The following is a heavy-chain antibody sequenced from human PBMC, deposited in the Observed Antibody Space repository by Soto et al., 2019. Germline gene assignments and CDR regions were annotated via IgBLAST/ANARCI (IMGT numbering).Heavy chain of an antibody. J-gene: IGHJ5*02. CDR3: ASKVGATRGLRGRFDP. CDR2: INHSGST. Sequence: TSETLSLTCAVYGGSFSGYYWSWIRQPPGKGLEWIGEINHSGSTNYNPSLKSRVTISVDTSKNQFSLKLSSVTAADTAVYYCASKVGATRGLRGRFDPWGQGTLVTVSS. CDR1: GGSFSGYY. V-gene: IGHV4-34*01. D-gene: IGHD1-26*01.